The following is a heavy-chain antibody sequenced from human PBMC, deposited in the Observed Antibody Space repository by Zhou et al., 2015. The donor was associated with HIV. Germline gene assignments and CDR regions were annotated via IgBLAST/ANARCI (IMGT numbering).Heavy chain of an antibody. Sequence: QARLVESGGGVVQPGRSLRLSCKGSGFTFMTYAINWVRQVPGKRLEWVSTISHDGNDKYYGDSVKGRFAISRDNSENRVSLEMNSLRAEDTAVYYCARGADVSGWAGWFDPWGQGTLVTVSS. CDR3: ARGADVSGWAGWFDP. CDR1: GFTFMTYA. D-gene: IGHD6-25*01. J-gene: IGHJ5*02. CDR2: ISHDGNDK. V-gene: IGHV3-30*09.